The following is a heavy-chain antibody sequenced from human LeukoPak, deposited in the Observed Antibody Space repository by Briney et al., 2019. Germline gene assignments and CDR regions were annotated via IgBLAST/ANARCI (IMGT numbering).Heavy chain of an antibody. V-gene: IGHV4-34*01. Sequence: SETLSLTCAVYGGSFSGYYWSWIRQPPGKGLEWIGEINHSGSTNYNPSLKSRVTISVDTSMNQFSLKLSSVTAADTAVYYCARGLPMVRGANERYYHYYYMDVWGKGTTVTVSS. CDR2: INHSGST. CDR3: ARGLPMVRGANERYYHYYYMDV. J-gene: IGHJ6*03. D-gene: IGHD3-10*01. CDR1: GGSFSGYY.